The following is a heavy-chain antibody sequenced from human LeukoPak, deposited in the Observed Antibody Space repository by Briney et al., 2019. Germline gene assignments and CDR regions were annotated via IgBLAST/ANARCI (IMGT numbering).Heavy chain of an antibody. CDR2: ISSSSSYI. D-gene: IGHD6-19*01. CDR1: GFTFSSYS. V-gene: IGHV3-21*01. Sequence: GVSLRLSCAASGFTFSSYSMNWVRQAPGKGLEWVSSISSSSSYIYYADSVKGRFTISRDNAKNSLYLQMNSLRAEDTAVYYCARDRDSGWYYYWGQGTLVTVSS. CDR3: ARDRDSGWYYY. J-gene: IGHJ4*02.